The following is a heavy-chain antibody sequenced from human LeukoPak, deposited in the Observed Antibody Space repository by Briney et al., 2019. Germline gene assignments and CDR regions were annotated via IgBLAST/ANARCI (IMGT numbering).Heavy chain of an antibody. Sequence: GASVKVSCKASGGTFSSYAISWVRQAPGQGLEWMGGIIPIFGTANYAQKFQGRVTITADESTSTAYMELSRLRSEDTAVYYCARVRIAARRGSGFDYWGQGTLVTVSS. CDR1: GGTFSSYA. V-gene: IGHV1-69*13. CDR2: IIPIFGTA. D-gene: IGHD6-6*01. CDR3: ARVRIAARRGSGFDY. J-gene: IGHJ4*02.